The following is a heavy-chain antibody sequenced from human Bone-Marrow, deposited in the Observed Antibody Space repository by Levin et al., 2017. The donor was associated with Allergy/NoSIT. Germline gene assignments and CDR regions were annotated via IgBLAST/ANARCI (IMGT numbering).Heavy chain of an antibody. CDR1: GFTYSTYW. CDR3: ARSPVVVIAATPLFDS. CDR2: IKQDGSVK. Sequence: PGGSLRLSCVASGFTYSTYWMSWVRQAPGKGLEWVATIKQDGSVKYYVDSVKGRFTISRDNAKNSLFLEMNSLRVEDTAVYYCARSPVVVIAATPLFDSWGQGTQVTVSS. D-gene: IGHD2-21*01. V-gene: IGHV3-7*04. J-gene: IGHJ4*02.